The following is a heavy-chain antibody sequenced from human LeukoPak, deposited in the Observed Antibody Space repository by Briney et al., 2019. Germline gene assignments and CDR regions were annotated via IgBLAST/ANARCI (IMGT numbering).Heavy chain of an antibody. CDR1: GFTFSSYA. Sequence: PGGSLRLSCAASGFTFSSYAMHWVRQAPGKGLEWVAVISYDGSNKYYADSVKGRFTISRDNSKNTLYLQMNSLRAEDTAVYYCARDALTTVTTSNWFDPWGQGTLVTASS. D-gene: IGHD4-17*01. V-gene: IGHV3-30-3*01. J-gene: IGHJ5*02. CDR2: ISYDGSNK. CDR3: ARDALTTVTTSNWFDP.